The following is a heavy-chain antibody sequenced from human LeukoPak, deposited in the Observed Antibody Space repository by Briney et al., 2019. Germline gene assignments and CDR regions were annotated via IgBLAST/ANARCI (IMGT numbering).Heavy chain of an antibody. D-gene: IGHD5-18*01. V-gene: IGHV1-46*01. CDR2: INPSGGST. Sequence: ASVKVSCKASGYTFTGYYMHWVRQAPGQGLEWMGIINPSGGSTSYAQKFQGRVTMTRDMSTSTVYMELSSLRSEDTAVYYCASPRGHSYGHQADAFDIWGQGTMVTVSS. CDR3: ASPRGHSYGHQADAFDI. CDR1: GYTFTGYY. J-gene: IGHJ3*02.